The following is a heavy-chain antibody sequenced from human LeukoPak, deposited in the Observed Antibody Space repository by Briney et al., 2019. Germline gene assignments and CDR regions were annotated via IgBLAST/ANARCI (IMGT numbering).Heavy chain of an antibody. J-gene: IGHJ6*02. CDR1: GYTFTSHD. V-gene: IGHV1-2*06. D-gene: IGHD6-13*01. CDR2: INPNSGDT. CDR3: AREDGTIAAAGRVYYYYGMDV. Sequence: ASVKVSCKASGYTFTSHDINWVRQAPGQGLEWMGRINPNSGDTNYAQKFQGRVAMTRDTSISTAYMELSRLRSDDTAVYYCAREDGTIAAAGRVYYYYGMDVWGQGTTVTVSS.